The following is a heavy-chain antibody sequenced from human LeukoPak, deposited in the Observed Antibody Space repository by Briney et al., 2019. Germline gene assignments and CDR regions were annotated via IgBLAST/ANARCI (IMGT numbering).Heavy chain of an antibody. CDR3: ARVLKVFSDAFDI. D-gene: IGHD3-9*01. CDR2: TYRGEDT. CDR1: GFSVSNIF. V-gene: IGHV3-53*01. Sequence: PGGSLRLSCAASGFSVSNIFITWVRQAPGQGLEWVSVTYRGEDTNYKESVKGRFSTSSDSSKNTLYLQMNSLRGEDTAVYYCARVLKVFSDAFDIWGQGTVVIVSS. J-gene: IGHJ3*02.